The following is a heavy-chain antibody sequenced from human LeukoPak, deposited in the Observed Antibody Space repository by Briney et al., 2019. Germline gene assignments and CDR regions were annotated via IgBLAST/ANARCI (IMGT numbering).Heavy chain of an antibody. V-gene: IGHV3-23*01. J-gene: IGHJ6*03. Sequence: GGSLRLSCAASGFTFSSYAMSWVRQAPGKGLEWVSAISGSGGGTYYADSVKGRFTISRDNSKNTLYLQMNSLRAEDTAVYYCAKDRGDGDNYYYYYMDVWGKGTTVTVSS. D-gene: IGHD4-17*01. CDR3: AKDRGDGDNYYYYYMDV. CDR1: GFTFSSYA. CDR2: ISGSGGGT.